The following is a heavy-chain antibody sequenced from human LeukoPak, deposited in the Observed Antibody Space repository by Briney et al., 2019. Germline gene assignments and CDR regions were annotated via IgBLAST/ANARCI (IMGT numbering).Heavy chain of an antibody. J-gene: IGHJ5*02. CDR3: ARVRGCTNGVCFRNWFDP. Sequence: ASVKLSCKASGYTFTSYDINWVRQATGQGLEWMGWMNPNSGNTGYAQKLQGRVTITRNTSISTAYMELRSLRSDDTAVYYCARVRGCTNGVCFRNWFDPWGQGTLVTVSS. CDR1: GYTFTSYD. D-gene: IGHD2-8*01. V-gene: IGHV1-8*03. CDR2: MNPNSGNT.